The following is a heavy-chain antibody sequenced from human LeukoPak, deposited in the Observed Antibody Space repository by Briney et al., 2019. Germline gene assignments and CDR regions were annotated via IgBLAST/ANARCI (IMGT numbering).Heavy chain of an antibody. Sequence: GESLKVSCKESDHTLNIYWIAWVRQMPGRGLEWMGIIFLDDSQIEYNPSFQGQITISADKSVKTAYLQWDGLQTSDTALYYCATSTYSVAAHIDYWGQGTPVTVST. D-gene: IGHD2-21*01. CDR1: DHTLNIYW. CDR2: IFLDDSQI. J-gene: IGHJ4*02. V-gene: IGHV5-51*01. CDR3: ATSTYSVAAHIDY.